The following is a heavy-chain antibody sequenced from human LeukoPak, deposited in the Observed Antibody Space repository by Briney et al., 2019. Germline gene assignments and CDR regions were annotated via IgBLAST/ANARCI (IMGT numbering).Heavy chain of an antibody. CDR3: ARVGVLDTAMPIYYFDY. CDR1: GGSISSYY. V-gene: IGHV4-34*01. CDR2: INHSGST. D-gene: IGHD5-18*01. Sequence: PSETLSLTCTGSGGSISSYYWSWLRQPPGKGLEWIGEINHSGSTNYNPSLKSRVTISIDTSKNQFSLKLSSVTAADTAVYYCARVGVLDTAMPIYYFDYWGQGTLVTVSS. J-gene: IGHJ4*02.